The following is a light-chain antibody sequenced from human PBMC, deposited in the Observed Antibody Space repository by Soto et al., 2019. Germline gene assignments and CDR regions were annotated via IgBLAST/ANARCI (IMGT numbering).Light chain of an antibody. V-gene: IGLV2-8*01. CDR3: SSFAAGNSWV. Sequence: QSALTQPPSASGSPGQSVTISCTGTSSDVGVYNFVSWYQQHPGKAPKLMIYEVTKRPSGVPDRFSGSKSGNTASLTVSGLQAEYEADYYCSSFAAGNSWVFGGGTKLTVL. CDR1: SSDVGVYNF. J-gene: IGLJ3*02. CDR2: EVT.